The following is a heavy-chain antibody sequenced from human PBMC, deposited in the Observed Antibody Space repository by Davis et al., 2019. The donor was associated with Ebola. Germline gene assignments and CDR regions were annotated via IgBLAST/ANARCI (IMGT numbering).Heavy chain of an antibody. J-gene: IGHJ3*02. V-gene: IGHV1-69*13. Sequence: SVKVSCKASGGTFSSYAISWVRQAPGQGLEWMGGIIPIFGTANYAQKFQGRVTITADESTSTAYMELSSLRSEDTAVYYCARDARGYYDSSGYKAFDIWGQGTMVTVSS. CDR1: GGTFSSYA. CDR3: ARDARGYYDSSGYKAFDI. D-gene: IGHD3-22*01. CDR2: IIPIFGTA.